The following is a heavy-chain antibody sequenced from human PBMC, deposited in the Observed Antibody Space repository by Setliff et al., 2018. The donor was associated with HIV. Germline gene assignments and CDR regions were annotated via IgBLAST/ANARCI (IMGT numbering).Heavy chain of an antibody. D-gene: IGHD2-21*01. V-gene: IGHV4-31*03. J-gene: IGHJ4*02. CDR1: GGSISTGGCY. CDR2: IYNSGGT. CDR3: ARASGWGSIPFDY. Sequence: SETLSLTCTVSGGSISTGGCYWSWIRQHPGKGLEWIGYIYNSGGTYYNPSLKSRITMSIDTSKNQFSLKLNSVTAADTAVYFCARASGWGSIPFDYWGQGTLVTVSS.